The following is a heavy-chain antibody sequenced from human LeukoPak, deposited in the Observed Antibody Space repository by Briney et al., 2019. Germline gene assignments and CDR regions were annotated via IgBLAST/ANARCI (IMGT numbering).Heavy chain of an antibody. V-gene: IGHV3-23*01. CDR3: AKDRLGYSYGQYYFDY. J-gene: IGHJ4*02. Sequence: GGSLRLSCAASGFTFSSYAMSWVRQAPGKGLEWVSAISGSGGSTYYADSVKGRFTISRDNSKNTLYLQMNSLRAEDTAVYYCAKDRLGYSYGQYYFDYWGQGTLVTVSS. CDR2: ISGSGGST. CDR1: GFTFSSYA. D-gene: IGHD5-18*01.